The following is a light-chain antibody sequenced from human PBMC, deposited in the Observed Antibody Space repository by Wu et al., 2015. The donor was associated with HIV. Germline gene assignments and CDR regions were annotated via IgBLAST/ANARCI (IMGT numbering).Light chain of an antibody. CDR1: QSISSY. J-gene: IGKJ3*01. V-gene: IGKV1-39*01. CDR3: QQSYNTPFT. Sequence: DIQMTQSPSSLSASVGDRVTITCRASQSISSYLNWYQQKPGKAPKLLIYAASSLQSGVPSRFSGSGSGTDFTLTISSLQPEDSATYYCQQSYNTPFTFGPGTKVDIK. CDR2: AAS.